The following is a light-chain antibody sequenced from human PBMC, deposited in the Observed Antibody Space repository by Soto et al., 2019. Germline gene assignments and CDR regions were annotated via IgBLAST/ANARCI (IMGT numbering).Light chain of an antibody. CDR1: SSDVGGYNF. CDR2: EVT. V-gene: IGLV2-14*03. J-gene: IGLJ3*02. CDR3: CSHSSSITWM. Sequence: QSALTQTASVSGSPGQSITISCTGTSSDVGGYNFVSWYQQHPGKAPKLIIHEVTNRPSGVSTRFSGSKSGNTASLTISGLHAEDEAVYYCCSHSSSITWMFGGGTKLTVL.